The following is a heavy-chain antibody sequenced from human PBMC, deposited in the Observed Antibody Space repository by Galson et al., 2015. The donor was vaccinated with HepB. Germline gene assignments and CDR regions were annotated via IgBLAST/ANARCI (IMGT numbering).Heavy chain of an antibody. Sequence: SVKVSCKASGYTFTSYYMHWVRQAPGQGLEWMGIINPSGGSTSYAQKFQGRVTMTRDTSTSTVYMELSSLRSEDTAVYYCAMSSSSWYDGHYWGQGTLVTVSS. CDR2: INPSGGST. V-gene: IGHV1-46*03. CDR1: GYTFTSYY. J-gene: IGHJ4*02. CDR3: AMSSSSWYDGHY. D-gene: IGHD6-13*01.